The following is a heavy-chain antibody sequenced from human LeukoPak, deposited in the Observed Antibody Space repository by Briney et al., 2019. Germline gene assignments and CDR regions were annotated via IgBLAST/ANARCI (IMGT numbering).Heavy chain of an antibody. CDR1: GFTFSSYA. CDR2: ISGSGFGT. J-gene: IGHJ4*02. V-gene: IGHV3-23*01. CDR3: AKDRWSSSANYFDY. Sequence: PGGSLRLSCAASGFTFSSYAMSWVHQAPGKGLEWVSGISGSGFGTFYADSVKGRFTISRDNSMNTMYMQMKSLRAEDTAVYYCAKDRWSSSANYFDYWGQGTLVTVSS. D-gene: IGHD2-2*01.